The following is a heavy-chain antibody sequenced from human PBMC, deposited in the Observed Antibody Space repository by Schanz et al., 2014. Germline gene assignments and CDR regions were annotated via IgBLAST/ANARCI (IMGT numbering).Heavy chain of an antibody. D-gene: IGHD3-16*01. CDR1: GFRFDDYA. Sequence: GQLVESGGGLVQPGGSLRLSCAASGFRFDDYAMSWVRQAPGKGLEWISGMSGSGSTADYADSVKGRFTISRDNSRKTLYLQMNSLRADDTAVYYCAKDLYNYGIFDSWGQGTLVNVSS. V-gene: IGHV3-23*04. J-gene: IGHJ5*01. CDR3: AKDLYNYGIFDS. CDR2: MSGSGSTA.